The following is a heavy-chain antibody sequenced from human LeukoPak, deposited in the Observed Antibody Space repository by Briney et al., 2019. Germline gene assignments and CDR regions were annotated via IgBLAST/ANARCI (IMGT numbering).Heavy chain of an antibody. CDR2: IHYSGST. J-gene: IGHJ4*02. V-gene: IGHV4-39*01. D-gene: IGHD3/OR15-3a*01. CDR3: ARQTGSGLFILP. CDR1: GGSISSYY. Sequence: SETLSLTCTVSGGSISSYYWGWIRQPPGKGLEWIGSIHYSGSTYYNPSLKSRVTISVDTSKNQFSLKLTSVTAADTAVYYCARQTGSGLFILPGGQGTLVTVSS.